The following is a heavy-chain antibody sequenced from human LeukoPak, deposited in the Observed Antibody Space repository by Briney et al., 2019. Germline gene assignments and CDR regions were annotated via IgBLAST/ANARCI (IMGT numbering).Heavy chain of an antibody. CDR2: IKSKTDGGTT. CDR1: GFTFSNAW. V-gene: IGHV3-15*01. CDR3: TTTGGPFIAAVGTHGMDV. J-gene: IGHJ6*02. Sequence: GGSLRLSCAASGFTFSNAWMSWVRQAPGKGLEWVGRIKSKTDGGTTDYAAPVKGRFTISRDDSKNTLYLQMNSLKTEDTAVYYCTTTGGPFIAAVGTHGMDVWGRGTTVTVSS. D-gene: IGHD6-13*01.